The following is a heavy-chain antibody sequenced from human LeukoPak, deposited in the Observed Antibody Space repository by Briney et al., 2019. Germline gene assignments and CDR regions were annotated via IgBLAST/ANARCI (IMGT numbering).Heavy chain of an antibody. V-gene: IGHV3-30-3*01. D-gene: IGHD5-18*01. CDR3: ARDQGYSYGHSFDY. CDR1: GFTFSSYA. CDR2: ISNDGSNQ. J-gene: IGHJ4*02. Sequence: RSGGSLRLSCAASGFTFSSYAIHWVRQVPGKGLEWVALISNDGSNQYYADSVKGRFTISRDNSKNTLYLQMNSLRAEDTAVYYCARDQGYSYGHSFDYWGQGTLVTVSS.